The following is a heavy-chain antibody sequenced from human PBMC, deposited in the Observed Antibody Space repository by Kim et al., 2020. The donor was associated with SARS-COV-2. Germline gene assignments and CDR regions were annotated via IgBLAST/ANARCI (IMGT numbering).Heavy chain of an antibody. V-gene: IGHV3-23*01. D-gene: IGHD2-8*01. Sequence: GGSLRLSCAVSGFTFSRYGMSWVRQAPGKGLEWVSTIRGSGEGTYYADSVRGRFTISRDNSKNTLYLQMNNLRADDTAVYYCAMRDTNFTIYFTYWGQGCLVTLSS. CDR1: GFTFSRYG. CDR2: IRGSGEGT. J-gene: IGHJ4*02. CDR3: AMRDTNFTIYFTY.